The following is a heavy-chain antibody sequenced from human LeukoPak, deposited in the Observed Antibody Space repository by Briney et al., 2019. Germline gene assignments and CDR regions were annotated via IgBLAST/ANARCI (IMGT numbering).Heavy chain of an antibody. V-gene: IGHV4-59*08. D-gene: IGHD3-22*01. Sequence: PSETLSLTCTVSGGSISSYYWSWIRQPPGKGLEWIGYIYYSGSTNYNPSLKSRVTISVDTSKDQFSLKLSSVTAADTAVYYCARHLHYYDSSEFDYWGQGTLVTVSS. CDR2: IYYSGST. CDR3: ARHLHYYDSSEFDY. J-gene: IGHJ4*02. CDR1: GGSISSYY.